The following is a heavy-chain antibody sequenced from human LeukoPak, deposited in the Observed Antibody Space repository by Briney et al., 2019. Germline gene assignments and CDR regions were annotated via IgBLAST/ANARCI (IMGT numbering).Heavy chain of an antibody. D-gene: IGHD3-3*01. J-gene: IGHJ1*01. CDR1: GYTFTSYY. CDR2: INPSGGGT. V-gene: IGHV1-46*03. CDR3: ARDRDFWSGHGGFEYFQH. Sequence: ASVKVSCKASGYTFTSYYMHWVRQAPGQGLEWMGIINPSGGGTSYAQKFQGRVTMTRDTSTSTVYMELSSLRSEDTAVYYCARDRDFWSGHGGFEYFQHWGQGTLVTVSS.